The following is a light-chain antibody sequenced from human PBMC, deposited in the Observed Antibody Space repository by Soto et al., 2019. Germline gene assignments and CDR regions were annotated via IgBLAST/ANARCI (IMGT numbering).Light chain of an antibody. CDR1: QSIRTS. J-gene: IGKJ4*01. V-gene: IGKV1-39*01. CDR2: GAS. CDR3: QQSYSAPLT. Sequence: DIQMTQSPSSLSASVGDRVTITCRASQSIRTSLNWYQHKPGKAPKVLIFGASGLQSGVPSRFSGSRSGTDFTLTISSLQPEDFATYYCQQSYSAPLTFGGGTKVEIK.